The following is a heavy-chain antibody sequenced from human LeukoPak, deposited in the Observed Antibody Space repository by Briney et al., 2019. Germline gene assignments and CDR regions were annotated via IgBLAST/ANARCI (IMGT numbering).Heavy chain of an antibody. J-gene: IGHJ4*02. Sequence: PSETLSLTCAVYGVSFSGYYWSWLRQPPGRGLEWIGEINHSGSTNYNPSLKSRVTISVDTSKNQFSLKLSSVTAADTAVYYCARGRGRRWLRNGEFDYWGQGTLVTVSS. CDR3: ARGRGRRWLRNGEFDY. CDR1: GVSFSGYY. V-gene: IGHV4-34*01. D-gene: IGHD5-24*01. CDR2: INHSGST.